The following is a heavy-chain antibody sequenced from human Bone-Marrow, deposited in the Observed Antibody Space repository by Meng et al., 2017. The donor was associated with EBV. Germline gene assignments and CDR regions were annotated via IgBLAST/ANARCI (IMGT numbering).Heavy chain of an antibody. Sequence: QVQLQQWGAGLLKASEXLALTCAVYGGCFSGYYWSWIRQPPGKGLGWIGDIYYSGSTNYNPSLKSRVTMSVDTSNNSFSLKLSSVTAADTAVYYCARGGRASARAGVGHDFWGQGTLVTVSS. D-gene: IGHD6-6*01. V-gene: IGHV4-34*01. CDR1: GGCFSGYY. CDR3: ARGGRASARAGVGHDF. CDR2: IYYSGST. J-gene: IGHJ4*02.